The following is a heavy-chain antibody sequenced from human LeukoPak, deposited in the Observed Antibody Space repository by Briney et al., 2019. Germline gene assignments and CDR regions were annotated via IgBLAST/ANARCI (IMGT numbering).Heavy chain of an antibody. Sequence: SETLSLTCTVSGGSISSGGYYWSWIRQPPGTGLEWIGYIYHSGSTNYNPSLKSRVTMSVDTSKNQFSLKLSSVTAADTAVYYCARDRPSEFSTAAKWAYYYYYMDVWGKGTTVTVSS. CDR1: GGSISSGGYY. D-gene: IGHD2-15*01. J-gene: IGHJ6*03. V-gene: IGHV4-61*08. CDR2: IYHSGST. CDR3: ARDRPSEFSTAAKWAYYYYYMDV.